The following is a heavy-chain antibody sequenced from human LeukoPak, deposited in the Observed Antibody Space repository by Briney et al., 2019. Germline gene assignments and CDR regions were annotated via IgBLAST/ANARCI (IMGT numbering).Heavy chain of an antibody. CDR2: INPNSGGT. J-gene: IGHJ4*02. CDR1: GYTFTGYY. CDR3: ARDSKCTNGVCAKREFDY. V-gene: IGHV1-2*02. Sequence: ASVKVSCKASGYTFTGYYMHWVRQAPGQGLEWMGWINPNSGGTNYAQKFQGRVTMTRETSISKAYMELSRLRSDDTAVYYCARDSKCTNGVCAKREFDYWGQGTLVTVSS. D-gene: IGHD2-8*01.